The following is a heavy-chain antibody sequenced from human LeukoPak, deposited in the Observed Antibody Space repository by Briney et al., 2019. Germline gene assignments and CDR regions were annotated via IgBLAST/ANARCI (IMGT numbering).Heavy chain of an antibody. J-gene: IGHJ6*03. V-gene: IGHV4-34*01. Sequence: SETLSLTCAVYGGSFSGYYWSWIRQPPGKGLEWIGEINNSGSTNYNPSLKSRVTISVDTSKNQFSLKLSSVTAADTAVYYCARGPRITIFGVVIIRSPMDVWGKGTTVTVSS. D-gene: IGHD3-3*01. CDR2: INNSGST. CDR3: ARGPRITIFGVVIIRSPMDV. CDR1: GGSFSGYY.